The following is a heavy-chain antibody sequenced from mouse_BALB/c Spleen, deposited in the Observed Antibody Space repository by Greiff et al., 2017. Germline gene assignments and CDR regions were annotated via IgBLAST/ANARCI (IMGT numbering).Heavy chain of an antibody. Sequence: VQLVESGPGLVAPSQSLSLTCTVSGFQLTGYAVNWVRQPPGKGLEWLGMIWGDGSTDYNSALKSRLSISKDNSKGQVFLKMNSLKTNDTARYYSARDYDGAWFAYWGQGTLVTVSA. CDR3: ARDYDGAWFAY. CDR2: IWGDGST. D-gene: IGHD1-1*01. CDR1: GFQLTGYA. J-gene: IGHJ3*01. V-gene: IGHV2-6-7*01.